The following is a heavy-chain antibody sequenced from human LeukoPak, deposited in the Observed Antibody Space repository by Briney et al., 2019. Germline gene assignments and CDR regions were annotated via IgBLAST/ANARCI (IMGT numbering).Heavy chain of an antibody. J-gene: IGHJ4*02. V-gene: IGHV1-69*05. CDR2: IIPIFGIA. Sequence: SVKVSCKASGGTFSSYAISWVRQAPGQGLEWMGGIIPIFGIANYAQKFQGRVTITTDESTSTAYMELSSLRSEDTAVYYCARRGYYDSSGYYYWGQGTLVTVSS. CDR3: ARRGYYDSSGYYY. CDR1: GGTFSSYA. D-gene: IGHD3-22*01.